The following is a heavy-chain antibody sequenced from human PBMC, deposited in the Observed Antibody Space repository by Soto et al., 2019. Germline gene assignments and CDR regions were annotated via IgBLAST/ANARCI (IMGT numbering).Heavy chain of an antibody. CDR2: INPSGGST. CDR1: RYGHTCRY. J-gene: IGHJ3*02. Sequence: SAKASCEERRYGHTCRYRYSRRHAKEQRLEWMGIINPSGGSTSYAQKFQGRVTMTRDTSTSTVYMELSSLRSEDTAVYYCARFRSMHGRKDDGGPHALHIWGQGPMITAS. CDR3: ARFRSMHGRKDDGGPHALHI. D-gene: IGHD1-1*01. V-gene: IGHV1-46*01.